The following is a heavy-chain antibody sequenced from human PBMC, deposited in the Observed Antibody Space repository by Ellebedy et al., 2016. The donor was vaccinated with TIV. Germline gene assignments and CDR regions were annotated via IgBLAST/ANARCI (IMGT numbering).Heavy chain of an antibody. Sequence: MPSETLSLTCTVSGGSVSSSGYYWTCIRQHPGTGLEWIGYINYSGSTYSNPSLKSRVVISVDKSKNQFSLKLSSVTDADTAVYYCAMQTGYSSNWYGNYFAYWGQGTLVTVSS. J-gene: IGHJ4*02. CDR2: INYSGST. CDR3: AMQTGYSSNWYGNYFAY. D-gene: IGHD6-13*01. CDR1: GGSVSSSGYY. V-gene: IGHV4-31*03.